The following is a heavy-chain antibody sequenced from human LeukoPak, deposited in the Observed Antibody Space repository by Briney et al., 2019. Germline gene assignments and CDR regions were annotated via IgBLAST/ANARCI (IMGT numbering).Heavy chain of an antibody. V-gene: IGHV4-39*01. J-gene: IGHJ3*02. CDR3: ARSVDYVSI. CDR2: VSKSGNT. Sequence: SETLSLTCTVSGASISSDYSYWTWLRQPPGKGLEWIGSVSKSGNTYYNPSLESRINIAIDTSNNQFSLRVNSVTASDTAVYFCARSVDYVSIWGQGTMITVSS. D-gene: IGHD3-16*01. CDR1: GASISSDYSY.